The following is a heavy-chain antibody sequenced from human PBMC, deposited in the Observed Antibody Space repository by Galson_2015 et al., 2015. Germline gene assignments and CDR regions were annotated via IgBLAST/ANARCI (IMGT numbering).Heavy chain of an antibody. CDR3: ARDLTYGDLQT. J-gene: IGHJ5*02. V-gene: IGHV1-69*04. CDR2: IIPFVDIA. Sequence: SVKVSCKASGGTFSSHSFSWVRQTPGQGLEWMGRIIPFVDIAHYAQKFQGRVTITADKSSSTAYMELRSLTSEDTAIYFCARDLTYGDLQTWGQGALVTVSS. D-gene: IGHD4-17*01. CDR1: GGTFSSHS.